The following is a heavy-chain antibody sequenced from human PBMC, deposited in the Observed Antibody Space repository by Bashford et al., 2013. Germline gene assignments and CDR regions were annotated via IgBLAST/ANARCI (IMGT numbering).Heavy chain of an antibody. CDR3: ARIQYYYDSSGYYGGWYFDL. CDR2: IDWDDDK. J-gene: IGHJ2*01. D-gene: IGHD3-22*01. CDR1: GFSLSTSGMR. V-gene: IGHV2-70*04. Sequence: SGPTLVKPTQTLTLTCTFSGFSLSTSGMRVSWIRQPPGKALEWLARIDWDDDKFYSTSLKTRLTISKDTSKNQVVLTMTNMDPVDTATYYCARIQYYYDSSGYYGGWYFDLWGRGTLVTVSS.